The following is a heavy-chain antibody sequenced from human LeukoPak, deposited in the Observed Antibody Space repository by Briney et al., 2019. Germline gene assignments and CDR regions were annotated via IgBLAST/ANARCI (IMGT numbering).Heavy chain of an antibody. J-gene: IGHJ4*02. CDR2: ISGSGGST. D-gene: IGHD5-18*01. CDR1: GFTFSSYA. V-gene: IGHV3-23*01. Sequence: GGSLRLSCAASGFTFSSYAMSWVRQAPGKGLKWVSAISGSGGSTYYADSVKGRFTISRENSKHTLYLQMNSMRAEDTAVYYCAKDKSAYTAMACFDYWGQGTLVTVSS. CDR3: AKDKSAYTAMACFDY.